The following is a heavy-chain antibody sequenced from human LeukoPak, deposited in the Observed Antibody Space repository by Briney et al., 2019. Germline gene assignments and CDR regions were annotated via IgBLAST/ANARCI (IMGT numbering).Heavy chain of an antibody. CDR1: GYTFTSYG. D-gene: IGHD3-3*01. Sequence: ASVKVSCKASGYTFTSYGISWVRQAPGQGLEWMGWISAYNGNTNYAQKLQGRVTMTTDTSTSTAYMELRSLRSDDTAVYYCARVYDFWSGYSSFDYWGQGTLVTVSS. J-gene: IGHJ4*02. V-gene: IGHV1-18*01. CDR2: ISAYNGNT. CDR3: ARVYDFWSGYSSFDY.